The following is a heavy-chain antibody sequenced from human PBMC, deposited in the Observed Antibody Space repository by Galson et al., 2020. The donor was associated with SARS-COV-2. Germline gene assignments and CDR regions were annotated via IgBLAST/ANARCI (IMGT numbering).Heavy chain of an antibody. Sequence: GGSLRLSCAVSGFTFSDHYIDWVRQAPGKGLEWVGRSKNKANSYTIEYAASVKGRFTISRDESQNSLYLQISSLKTEDTAVYYCARWDSGGGKGLGRGNLVHGSFSLTKGPSVFPLAPCSRSTSESTAALGCLVKDYY. CDR3: ARWDSGGGKGLGRGNLVHGSFSLTKGPSVFPLAPCSRSTSESTAALGCLVKDYY. D-gene: IGHD7-27*01. J-gene: IGHJ6*01. CDR2: SKNKANSYTI. CDR1: GFTFSDHY. V-gene: IGHV3-72*01.